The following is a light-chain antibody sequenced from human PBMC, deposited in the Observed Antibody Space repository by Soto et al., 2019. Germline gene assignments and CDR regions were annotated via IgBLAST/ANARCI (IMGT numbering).Light chain of an antibody. CDR3: LV. V-gene: IGLV2-11*01. CDR2: DVS. J-gene: IGLJ2*01. CDR1: SSDVGGYNY. Sequence: QSALTQPRSVSGSAGQSVTISCTGTSSDVGGYNYVSWYQQHPGKAPKLMIYDVSKRPSGVPDRFSGSKSGNTASLTISGLQAEDEADYYCLVFGGGTKLTVL.